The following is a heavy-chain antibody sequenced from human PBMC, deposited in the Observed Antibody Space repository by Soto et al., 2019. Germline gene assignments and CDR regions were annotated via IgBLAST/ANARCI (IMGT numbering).Heavy chain of an antibody. J-gene: IGHJ5*02. CDR3: ARGSVRGVHP. CDR1: GGSFSGYY. CDR2: INHSGST. D-gene: IGHD3-10*01. Sequence: SETLSLTCAVYGGSFSGYYWSWIRQPPGKGLEWIGEINHSGSTNYNPSLKSRVTISVDTSKNQFSLKLSSVTAADTAVYYCARGSVRGVHPWGQGTLVTVSS. V-gene: IGHV4-34*01.